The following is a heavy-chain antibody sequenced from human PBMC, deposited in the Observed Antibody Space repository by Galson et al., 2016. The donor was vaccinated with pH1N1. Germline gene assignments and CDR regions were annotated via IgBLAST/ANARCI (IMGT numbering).Heavy chain of an antibody. D-gene: IGHD4-17*01. V-gene: IGHV5-51*01. CDR3: ARFLYGDYVGYFDY. J-gene: IGHJ4*02. Sequence: QSGAEVKKPGESLKISCKGSGYSFTSYWIGWVRRMPGKGLEWMGIIYPDHSDARYSPSFQGQVTISADKSISTAYLQWSSLKASDTAIYYCARFLYGDYVGYFDYWGQGTLVTVSS. CDR1: GYSFTSYW. CDR2: IYPDHSDA.